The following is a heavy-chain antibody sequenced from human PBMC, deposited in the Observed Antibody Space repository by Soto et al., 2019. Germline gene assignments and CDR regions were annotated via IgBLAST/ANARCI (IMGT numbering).Heavy chain of an antibody. Sequence: QVQLVESGGGVVQPGRSLRLSCAASGFSISTYALHWVRQAPGKGPEWVAIISYNGNNKHYADSVKGRFTISRDNSKNTVDLQMSSLRVEDTAMYYCARRSFPYSGSTLEPWWDALDIWGQGTMVTVSS. D-gene: IGHD1-26*01. CDR3: ARRSFPYSGSTLEPWWDALDI. CDR2: ISYNGNNK. V-gene: IGHV3-30*04. J-gene: IGHJ3*02. CDR1: GFSISTYA.